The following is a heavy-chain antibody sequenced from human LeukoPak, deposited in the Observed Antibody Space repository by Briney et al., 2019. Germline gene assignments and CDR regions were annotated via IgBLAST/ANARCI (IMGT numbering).Heavy chain of an antibody. CDR1: GFTFSSHA. D-gene: IGHD2/OR15-2a*01. CDR3: AKFIHYLLDAFDI. Sequence: GGSLRLSCAASGFTFSSHAMSWVRQAPGKGLEWVSAISGSGGSTYYADPVKGRFTISRDNSKNTLYLQMNSLRAEDTAVYYCAKFIHYLLDAFDIWGQGTMVTVSS. CDR2: ISGSGGST. V-gene: IGHV3-23*01. J-gene: IGHJ3*02.